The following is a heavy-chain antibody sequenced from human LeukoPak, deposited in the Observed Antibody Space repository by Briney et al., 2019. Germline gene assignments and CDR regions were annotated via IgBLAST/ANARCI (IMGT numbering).Heavy chain of an antibody. D-gene: IGHD3-3*01. CDR3: AKEGAGRYDFWSGYLDY. CDR2: IWYDGSNK. CDR1: GFTFSSYS. J-gene: IGHJ4*02. V-gene: IGHV3-30*02. Sequence: GSLRLSCAASGFTFSSYSMNWVRRAPGKGLEWVAVIWYDGSNKYYADSVKGRFTISRDNSKNTLYLQMNSLRAEDTAVYYCAKEGAGRYDFWSGYLDYWGQGTLVTVSS.